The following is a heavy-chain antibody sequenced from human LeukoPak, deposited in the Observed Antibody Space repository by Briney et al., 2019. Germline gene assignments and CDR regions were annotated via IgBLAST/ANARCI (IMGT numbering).Heavy chain of an antibody. D-gene: IGHD6-19*01. Sequence: ASETLSLTCAVYGGSFSGYYWSWIRQPPGKGREWIGEINHSGSTNYNPSLKSRVTISVDTSKNQFSLKLSSVTAADTAVYYCARGRQSGWYDYWGQGTLVTVSS. CDR3: ARGRQSGWYDY. CDR1: GGSFSGYY. CDR2: INHSGST. V-gene: IGHV4-34*01. J-gene: IGHJ4*02.